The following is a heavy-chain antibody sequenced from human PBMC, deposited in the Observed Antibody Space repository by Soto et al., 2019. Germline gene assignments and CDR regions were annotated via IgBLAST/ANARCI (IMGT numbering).Heavy chain of an antibody. CDR1: GFTFSSYS. CDR3: ARDRFEDSSSWYAVPWFDP. Sequence: GGSLRLSCAASGFTFSSYSMNWVRQAPGKGLEWVSSISSSSSYIYYADSVKGRFTISRDNAKNSLYLQMNSLRAEDTAVYYCARDRFEDSSSWYAVPWFDPWGQGTLVTVSS. J-gene: IGHJ5*02. V-gene: IGHV3-21*01. D-gene: IGHD6-13*01. CDR2: ISSSSSYI.